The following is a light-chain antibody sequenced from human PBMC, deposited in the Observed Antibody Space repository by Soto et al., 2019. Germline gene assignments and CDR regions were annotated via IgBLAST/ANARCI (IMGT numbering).Light chain of an antibody. CDR1: QSVSSSY. CDR3: QQYGISPYT. Sequence: EIVLTQSPGTLSLSPGERATLSCRASQSVSSSYLAWYQQKPGQAPRLLIYGASRRATGIPDRFSGSGSGTYFTLTMSRLEPEGFAVYFCQQYGISPYTFGHGTKLEI. J-gene: IGKJ2*01. V-gene: IGKV3-20*01. CDR2: GAS.